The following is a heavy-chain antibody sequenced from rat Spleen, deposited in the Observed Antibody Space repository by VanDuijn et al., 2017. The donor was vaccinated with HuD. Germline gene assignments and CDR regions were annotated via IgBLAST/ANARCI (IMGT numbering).Heavy chain of an antibody. CDR3: AVAGYGY. V-gene: IGHV5-25*01. D-gene: IGHD4-3*01. CDR1: GFTFSNYY. CDR2: ITPGGDDS. J-gene: IGHJ2*01. Sequence: EVQLVESGRTLVQPGRSMKLSCAASGFTFSNYYMAWVRQAPTKGLEWVASITPGGDDSYYRDSVKGRFTISREDAKSTLYLQMNSLWSEDTATYYCAVAGYGYWGQGVVVTVSS.